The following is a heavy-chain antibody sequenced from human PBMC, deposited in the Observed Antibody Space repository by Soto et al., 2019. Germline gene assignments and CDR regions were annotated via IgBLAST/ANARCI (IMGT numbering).Heavy chain of an antibody. CDR3: ARLFRDTAFSDY. V-gene: IGHV4-39*01. CDR2: IYYSGST. D-gene: IGHD5-18*01. J-gene: IGHJ4*02. CDR1: GGSISSSSYY. Sequence: QLQLQESGPGLVKPSETLSLTCTVSGGSISSSSYYWGWIRQPPGKGLGWIGSIYYSGSTYYNPSLKSRVTISVDTSKNQFSLKLSSVTAADTAVYYCARLFRDTAFSDYWGQGTLVTVSS.